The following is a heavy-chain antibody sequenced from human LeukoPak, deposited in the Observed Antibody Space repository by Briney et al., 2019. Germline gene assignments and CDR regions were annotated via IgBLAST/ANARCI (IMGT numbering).Heavy chain of an antibody. CDR2: INAGHGNT. CDR3: ARGAGFAEPLPEY. D-gene: IGHD1-14*01. V-gene: IGHV1-3*01. CDR1: GYTFTSYA. J-gene: IGHJ4*02. Sequence: GASVKVSCKASGYTFTSYAIQWLRQAPGQRLEWMGWINAGHGNTKYSQNFQGRVTITRDTSASTAYMELSSLRSEDTAVYYCARGAGFAEPLPEYWGQGTLLTVSS.